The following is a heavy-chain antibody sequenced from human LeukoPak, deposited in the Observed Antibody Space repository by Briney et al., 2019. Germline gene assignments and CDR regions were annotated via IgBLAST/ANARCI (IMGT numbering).Heavy chain of an antibody. D-gene: IGHD6-19*01. CDR3: ARGHFRYSNGWYYRVYFDY. CDR1: GGSFSGYY. J-gene: IGHJ4*02. Sequence: SETLSLTCAVYGGSFSGYYWSWIRQPPGKGLEWIGEINHSGSTNYNPSLKSRVTISVDTSKNQFSLKLSSVTAADTAVYYCARGHFRYSNGWYYRVYFDYWGQGTLVTVSS. CDR2: INHSGST. V-gene: IGHV4-34*01.